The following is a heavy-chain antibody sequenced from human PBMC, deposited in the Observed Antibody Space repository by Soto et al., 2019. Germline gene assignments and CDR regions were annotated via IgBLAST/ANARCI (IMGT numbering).Heavy chain of an antibody. J-gene: IGHJ6*02. D-gene: IGHD3-3*01. CDR2: INPNSGGT. Sequence: ASVKVSCKASGYTFTGYYMHWVRQAPGQGLEWMGWINPNSGGTNYAQKFQGRVTMTRDTSISTAYMELSRLRSDDTAVYYCARCVDDFWSGSPYYYGMDVRGQGTTVTVSS. V-gene: IGHV1-2*02. CDR1: GYTFTGYY. CDR3: ARCVDDFWSGSPYYYGMDV.